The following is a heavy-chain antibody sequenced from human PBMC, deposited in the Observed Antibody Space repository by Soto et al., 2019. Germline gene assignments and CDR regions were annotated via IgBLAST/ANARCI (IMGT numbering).Heavy chain of an antibody. CDR1: GGSISSGDYY. Sequence: PSETLSLTCTVSGGSISSGDYYWSWIRQPPGKGLEWIGYIYYSGSTYYNPSLKSRVTISVDTSKNQFSLKLSSVTAADTAVYYCARAHIVVVTAIEWGQGTLVTVS. V-gene: IGHV4-30-4*01. CDR3: ARAHIVVVTAIE. J-gene: IGHJ4*02. CDR2: IYYSGST. D-gene: IGHD2-21*02.